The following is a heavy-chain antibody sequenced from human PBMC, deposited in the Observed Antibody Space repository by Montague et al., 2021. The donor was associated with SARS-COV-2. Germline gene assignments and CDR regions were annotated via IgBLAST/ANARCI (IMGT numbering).Heavy chain of an antibody. J-gene: IGHJ6*02. V-gene: IGHV3-30*18. D-gene: IGHD3-10*01. CDR1: GFSFSNFG. CDR2: ISYDGSVK. CDR3: AKNRAIFWFGEGRESMDA. Sequence: SLRLSCGAFGFSFSNFGMHWVRQAPGKGLEWLAVISYDGSVKYYXDFXRGRFSISKDNSKYTVYLQMNSLRPEDTAVYFCAKNRAIFWFGEGRESMDAWGQGTTVIVS.